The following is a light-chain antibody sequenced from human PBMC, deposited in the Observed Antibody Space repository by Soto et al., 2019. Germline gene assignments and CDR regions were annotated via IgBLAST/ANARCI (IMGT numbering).Light chain of an antibody. CDR3: QQYNNWPSWT. CDR2: GAS. J-gene: IGKJ1*01. CDR1: QSVSSN. V-gene: IGKV3-15*01. Sequence: IVLTQSPATRSLSPGVRATLSCRASQSVSSNLAWYQQKPGQAARLPIYGASTRATGIPARFSGSGSGTEFTLTISSLQSEDFAVYYCQQYNNWPSWTFGQGTKV.